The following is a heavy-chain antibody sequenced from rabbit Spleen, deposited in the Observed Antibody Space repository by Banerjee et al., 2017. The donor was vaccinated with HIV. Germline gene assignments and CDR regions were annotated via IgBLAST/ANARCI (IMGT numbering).Heavy chain of an antibody. CDR3: ARAINMMTMGLTRLHL. J-gene: IGHJ3*01. Sequence: QSLEESGGDLVKPGASLTLTCTASGFSFSSSDYMCWVRQAPGKGLEWIACIYAGSSATTYYANWAKGRFTISKTSSTTVTLQMTSLTAADTATYFCARAINMMTMGLTRLHLWGPGTLVTVS. CDR1: GFSFSSSDY. CDR2: IYAGSSATT. V-gene: IGHV1S40*01. D-gene: IGHD2-1*01.